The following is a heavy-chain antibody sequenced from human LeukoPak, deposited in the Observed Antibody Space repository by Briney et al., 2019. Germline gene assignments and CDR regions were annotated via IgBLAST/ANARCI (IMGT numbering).Heavy chain of an antibody. D-gene: IGHD2-2*02. CDR1: GFTFSSYS. V-gene: IGHV3-21*01. J-gene: IGHJ4*02. Sequence: GGSLRLSCAASGFTFSSYSMNWVRQAPGKGLEWVSSISSSSSYIYYADSVKGRFTISRDNAKNSLYLQMNSLRAEDTAVYYCARGTVVPAAIGEIDYWGQGTLVTVSS. CDR2: ISSSSSYI. CDR3: ARGTVVPAAIGEIDY.